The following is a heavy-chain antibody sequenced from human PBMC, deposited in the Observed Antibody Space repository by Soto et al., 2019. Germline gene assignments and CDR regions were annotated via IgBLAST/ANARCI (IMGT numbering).Heavy chain of an antibody. D-gene: IGHD6-13*01. Sequence: SVKVSCKASGGTFSSYTISWVRQAPGQGLEWMGRIIPILGIANYAQKFQGRVTITADKSTSTAYMELSSLRSEDTAVYYCASPKAARIYYFDYWGQGTLVTVSS. J-gene: IGHJ4*02. CDR1: GGTFSSYT. CDR2: IIPILGIA. V-gene: IGHV1-69*02. CDR3: ASPKAARIYYFDY.